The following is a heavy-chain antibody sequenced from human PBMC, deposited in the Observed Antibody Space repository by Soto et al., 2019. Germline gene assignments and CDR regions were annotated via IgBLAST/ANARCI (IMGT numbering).Heavy chain of an antibody. CDR1: GFTFSSYW. V-gene: IGHV3-74*01. CDR2: INSDGSST. Sequence: PGGSLRLSCAASGFTFSSYWMHWVRQAPGKGLVWVSRINSDGSSTSYADSVKGRFTISRDNAKNTLYLQMNSLRAEDTAVYYCARVSSSSWAHDAFDIWGQGAMVTVSS. D-gene: IGHD6-13*01. J-gene: IGHJ3*02. CDR3: ARVSSSSWAHDAFDI.